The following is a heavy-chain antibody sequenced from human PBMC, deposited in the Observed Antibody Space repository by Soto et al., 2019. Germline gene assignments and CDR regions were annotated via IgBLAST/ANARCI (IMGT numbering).Heavy chain of an antibody. V-gene: IGHV1-69*13. J-gene: IGHJ4*02. CDR2: IIPIFGTA. CDR1: GGTFSSYA. CDR3: ARGGYYDSSGYYYRPFDY. D-gene: IGHD3-22*01. Sequence: ASVKVSCKASGGTFSSYAISWVRQAPGQGLEWMGGIIPIFGTANYAQKFQGRVTITADESTSTAYMELSSLRSEDTAVYYCARGGYYDSSGYYYRPFDYWGQGTLVTVSS.